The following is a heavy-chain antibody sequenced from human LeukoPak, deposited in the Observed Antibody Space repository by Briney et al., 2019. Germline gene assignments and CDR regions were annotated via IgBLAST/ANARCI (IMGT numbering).Heavy chain of an antibody. V-gene: IGHV4-59*01. CDR1: GGSISSYY. Sequence: SETLSLTCTVSGGSISSYYWSWIRQPPGKGLEWIGYIYYSGSTNYNPSLKSRVTISVDTSKNQFSLKLSSVTAADTAVYYCARWGLGGLDYWGQGTLVTVSS. D-gene: IGHD2-15*01. J-gene: IGHJ4*02. CDR3: ARWGLGGLDY. CDR2: IYYSGST.